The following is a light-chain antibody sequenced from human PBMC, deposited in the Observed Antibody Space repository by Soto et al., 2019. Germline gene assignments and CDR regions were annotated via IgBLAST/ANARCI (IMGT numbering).Light chain of an antibody. Sequence: EIVLTQSPGTLSLSPGERATLSCRASQSVSSSYLAWYQQKPGQAPRLLIYGASSRATGIPDRFSGSGSGTDFTLTISRREPEDFAVYYCQQYGSSLLTFGQGTKVEIK. CDR2: GAS. CDR3: QQYGSSLLT. V-gene: IGKV3-20*01. J-gene: IGKJ1*01. CDR1: QSVSSSY.